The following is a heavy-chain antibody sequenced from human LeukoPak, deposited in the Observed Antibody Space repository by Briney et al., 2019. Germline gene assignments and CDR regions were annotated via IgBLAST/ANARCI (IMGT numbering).Heavy chain of an antibody. D-gene: IGHD1-7*01. J-gene: IGHJ6*03. CDR1: GGSLTSSNQY. Sequence: SETLSLTCSVVGGSLTSSNQYWGWIRQPPGKGLEWIGSIYYSGRTYYNPSLKSRATISVDTSKNQFSLKLSSVTAADTAVYYCAREGLYNWNYSDYYYYYMDVWGKGTTVTVSS. CDR3: AREGLYNWNYSDYYYYYMDV. CDR2: IYYSGRT. V-gene: IGHV4-39*07.